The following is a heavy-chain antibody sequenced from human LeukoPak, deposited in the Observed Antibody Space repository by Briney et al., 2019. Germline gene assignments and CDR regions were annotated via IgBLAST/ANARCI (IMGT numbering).Heavy chain of an antibody. D-gene: IGHD3-3*01. V-gene: IGHV4-59*01. J-gene: IGHJ4*02. CDR1: GGSISSYY. CDR2: IYYSGST. CDR3: ARGSITIFGAVIQDY. Sequence: PSETLSLTCTVSGGSISSYYWSWLRQPPGKGLEWIGYIYYSGSTNYNPSLKSRVTISVDTSKNQFSLKLSSVTAADTAVYYCARGSITIFGAVIQDYWGQGTLVTVSS.